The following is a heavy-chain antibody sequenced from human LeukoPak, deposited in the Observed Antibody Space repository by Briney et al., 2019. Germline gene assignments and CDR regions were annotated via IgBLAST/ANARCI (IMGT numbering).Heavy chain of an antibody. V-gene: IGHV3-20*04. J-gene: IGHJ4*02. CDR1: GFTFDDYG. D-gene: IGHD3-3*01. Sequence: GGSLRLSCAASGFTFDDYGMSWVRQAPGKGLEWVSGINWNGGSTGYAASVKRRFTISGDNAKIYLYLQMNSLRAEDTALYYCARSGGKSSYYDFWSGSQCYFDYWGQGTLVTVSS. CDR3: ARSGGKSSYYDFWSGSQCYFDY. CDR2: INWNGGST.